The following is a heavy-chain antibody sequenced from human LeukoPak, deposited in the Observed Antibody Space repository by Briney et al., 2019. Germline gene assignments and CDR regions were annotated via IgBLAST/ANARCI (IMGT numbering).Heavy chain of an antibody. V-gene: IGHV3-66*01. D-gene: IGHD5-18*01. Sequence: GGSLRLSCAASGFTVGSNYMSWVRQAPGKGLEWVSVIYSGGSTYYADSVKGRFTISRDNSKNTLYLQMNSLRAEDTAVYYCAREVMYSYGYDYWGQGTLVTVSS. CDR1: GFTVGSNY. CDR2: IYSGGST. J-gene: IGHJ4*02. CDR3: AREVMYSYGYDY.